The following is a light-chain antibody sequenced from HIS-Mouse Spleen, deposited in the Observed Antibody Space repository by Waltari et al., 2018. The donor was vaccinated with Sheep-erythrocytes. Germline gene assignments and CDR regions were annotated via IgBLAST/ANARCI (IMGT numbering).Light chain of an antibody. J-gene: IGLJ1*01. CDR3: CSYAGSYNHV. Sequence: QSALTQPRSVSGSPGQSVTISCTVTSSDVGGYNYVSWSQQHPGKAPKLMIYDVSKRPSGVPDRFSGSKSGNTASLTISGLQAEDEADYYCCSYAGSYNHVFATGTKVTVL. CDR1: SSDVGGYNY. CDR2: DVS. V-gene: IGLV2-11*01.